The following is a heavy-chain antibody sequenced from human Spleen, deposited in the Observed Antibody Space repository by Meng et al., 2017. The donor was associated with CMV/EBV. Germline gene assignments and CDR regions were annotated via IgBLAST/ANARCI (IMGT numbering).Heavy chain of an antibody. V-gene: IGHV1-69*10. CDR1: FSSCA. Sequence: FSSCAIGWVRQGPGQGLEWMGGILPILGIANYAQKFQGRVTITADKSTSTAYLELSSMRSEDTAVYYCARIVEDIVVVPAANSWFDPWGQGTLVTVSS. D-gene: IGHD2-2*01. CDR2: ILPILGIA. J-gene: IGHJ5*02. CDR3: ARIVEDIVVVPAANSWFDP.